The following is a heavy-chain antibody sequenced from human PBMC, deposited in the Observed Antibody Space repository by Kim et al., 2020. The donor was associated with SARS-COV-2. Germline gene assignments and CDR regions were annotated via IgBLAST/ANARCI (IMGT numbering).Heavy chain of an antibody. V-gene: IGHV3-23*01. J-gene: IGHJ6*03. CDR2: LGGTAAST. D-gene: IGHD3-3*01. CDR1: GFTFDTYA. Sequence: GGSLRLSCAASGFTFDTYAMSWVRQAPGRGLEWVSTLGGTAASTYYADSVKGRFAVSTDRSKTTLYLQMNGLRSEDTAVYFCAKWATGGDFWNRGSYMDV. CDR3: AKWATGGDFWNRGSYMDV.